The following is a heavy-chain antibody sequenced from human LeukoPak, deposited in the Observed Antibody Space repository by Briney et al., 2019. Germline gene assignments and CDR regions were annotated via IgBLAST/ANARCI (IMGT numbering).Heavy chain of an antibody. V-gene: IGHV4-61*09. CDR3: TKGRGI. J-gene: IGHJ4*02. CDR1: GGSISSGSYE. CDR2: IYTSGTS. Sequence: PSETLSLTCTVSGGSISSGSYEWYWIRQPAGKGLEWIGHIYTSGTSNYNPSLRSRVTISVDTSKNQFSLKLTSVTAADTAVYYCTKGRGIWGQGTLVTVSS. D-gene: IGHD3-10*01.